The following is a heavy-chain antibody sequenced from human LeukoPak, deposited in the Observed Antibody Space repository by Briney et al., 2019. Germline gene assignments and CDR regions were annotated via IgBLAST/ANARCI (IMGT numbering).Heavy chain of an antibody. CDR1: GFTFSSYA. CDR2: ISGSGGST. CDR3: ARGIDY. Sequence: GGSLRLSCAASGFTFSSYAMSWVRQAPGKGLEWVSAISGSGGSTYYADSVRGRFTISRDTSKNMVFLQMNSLRVEDTAVYYCARGIDYWGQGTLVTVSS. J-gene: IGHJ4*02. V-gene: IGHV3-23*01.